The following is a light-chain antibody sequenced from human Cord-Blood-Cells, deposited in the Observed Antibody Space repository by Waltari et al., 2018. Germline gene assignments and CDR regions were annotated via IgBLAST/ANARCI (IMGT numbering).Light chain of an antibody. J-gene: IGKJ1*01. CDR1: KGISSH. V-gene: IGKV1-39*01. CDR2: AAS. CDR3: QQSYSTPWT. Sequence: DIQMTTSPSSLSASVGERVTITCRVSKGISSHLNWYQKKPGKAPKLLIYAASSLQSGVPSRFSGSGSGTDFTLTISSLQPEDFATYYCQQSYSTPWTFGQGTKVEIK.